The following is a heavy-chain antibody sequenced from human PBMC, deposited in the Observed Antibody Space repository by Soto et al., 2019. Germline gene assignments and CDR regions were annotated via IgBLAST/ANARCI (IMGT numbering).Heavy chain of an antibody. V-gene: IGHV4-31*03. CDR2: IYYSGST. J-gene: IGHJ5*02. D-gene: IGHD3-22*01. CDR3: ARGIYRYYYDSSGYPSLGWFEP. Sequence: SDTLSLTFNVSRGTIRIGGYYWTLIRHHPGKCVEWSGYIYYSGSTYYNPSLKSRVTISVDTSKNQFSLKLSSVTAADTAVYYCARGIYRYYYDSSGYPSLGWFEPWGQGTLVTVSS. CDR1: RGTIRIGGYY.